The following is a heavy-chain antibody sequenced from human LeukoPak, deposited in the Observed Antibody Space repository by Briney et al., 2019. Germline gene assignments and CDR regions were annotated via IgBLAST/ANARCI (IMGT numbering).Heavy chain of an antibody. CDR2: ISTTSSTI. Sequence: GGSQRLSCAASGFTFSSHSMNWVRQAPGKGLEWVSYISTTSSTIYYADSVKGRFTISRDNAKNSLYLQMNSLRDEDTAVYYCARVYEQWLVYFDYWGQGTLVTVSS. V-gene: IGHV3-48*02. CDR1: GFTFSSHS. CDR3: ARVYEQWLVYFDY. J-gene: IGHJ4*02. D-gene: IGHD6-19*01.